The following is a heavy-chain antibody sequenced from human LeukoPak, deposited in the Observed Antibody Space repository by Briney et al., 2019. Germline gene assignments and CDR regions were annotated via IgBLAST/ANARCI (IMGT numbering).Heavy chain of an antibody. V-gene: IGHV3-21*01. J-gene: IGHJ6*03. CDR3: ATTRIADYYMDV. CDR2: ISTSSIYI. D-gene: IGHD6-13*01. CDR1: GFTFSSYS. Sequence: GGSLRLSCAVSGFTFSSYSMNWVRQAPGKGLEWVSFISTSSIYIYYADSVKGRFTISRDNAKNSLDLQMNSQRTEDTAVYYCATTRIADYYMDVWGKGTTVTISS.